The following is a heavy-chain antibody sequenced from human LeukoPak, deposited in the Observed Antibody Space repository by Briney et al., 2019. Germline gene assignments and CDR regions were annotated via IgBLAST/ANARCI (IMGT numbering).Heavy chain of an antibody. CDR2: IRYDGSNK. CDR3: AKDTSSSSRLGYMDV. D-gene: IGHD6-13*01. V-gene: IGHV3-30*02. CDR1: GFTFSSYG. J-gene: IGHJ4*02. Sequence: GGSLRLSCAASGFTFSSYGMHWVRQAPGKGLEWVAFIRYDGSNKYYADSVKGRFTISRDNSKNTLYLQMNSLRAEDTAVYYCAKDTSSSSRLGYMDVWGQGTLVTVSS.